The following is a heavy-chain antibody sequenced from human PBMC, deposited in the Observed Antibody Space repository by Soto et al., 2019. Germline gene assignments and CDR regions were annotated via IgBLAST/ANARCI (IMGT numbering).Heavy chain of an antibody. CDR3: ARVTRVVVPAAIGSYYMDV. J-gene: IGHJ6*03. CDR1: GYTFTSYD. V-gene: IGHV1-8*01. CDR2: MNPNSGNT. D-gene: IGHD2-2*01. Sequence: ASVKVSCKASGYTFTSYDINWVRQATGQGLEWMGWMNPNSGNTGYAQKFQGRVTMTRNTSISTAYMELSSLRSEDTAVYYCARVTRVVVPAAIGSYYMDVWGKGTTVTGSS.